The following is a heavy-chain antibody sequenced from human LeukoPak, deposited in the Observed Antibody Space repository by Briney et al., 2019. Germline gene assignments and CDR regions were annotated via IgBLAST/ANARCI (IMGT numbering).Heavy chain of an antibody. J-gene: IGHJ4*02. CDR1: GGSISSYY. V-gene: IGHV4-59*08. CDR3: ARHRRDYYGSGSYYIRRGFDY. D-gene: IGHD3-10*01. Sequence: PSETLSLTYTVSGGSISSYYWSWIRQPPGKGLEWIGYIYYSGSTNYNPSLKSRVTISVDTSKNQFSLKLSSVTAADTAVYYCARHRRDYYGSGSYYIRRGFDYWGQGTLVTVSS. CDR2: IYYSGST.